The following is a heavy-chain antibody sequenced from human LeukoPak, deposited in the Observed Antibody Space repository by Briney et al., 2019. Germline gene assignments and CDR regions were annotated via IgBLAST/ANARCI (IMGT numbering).Heavy chain of an antibody. CDR2: INPNSGGT. D-gene: IGHD4-17*01. CDR1: GYTFTGYY. CDR3: ASRIMTTVVSILDDAFDI. J-gene: IGHJ3*02. V-gene: IGHV1-2*02. Sequence: VASVKVSCKASGYTFTGYYMHWVRQAPGQGLEWMGWINPNSGGTNYAQKFQGRVTMTRDTSISTAYMELSRLRSDDTAVYYCASRIMTTVVSILDDAFDIWGQGTMVTVSS.